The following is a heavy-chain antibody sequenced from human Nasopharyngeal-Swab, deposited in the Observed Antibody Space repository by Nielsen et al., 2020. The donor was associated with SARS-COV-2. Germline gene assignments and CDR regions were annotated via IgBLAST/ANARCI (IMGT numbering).Heavy chain of an antibody. V-gene: IGHV3-48*04. D-gene: IGHD2-15*01. Sequence: GGSLRLPCAASGFTFSSYSMNWVRQAPGKGLEWVSYISSSSSTIYYADSVKGRFTISRDNAKNSLYLQMNSLRAEDTAVYYCARGRWNYYYYYGMDVWGQGTTVTVSS. CDR3: ARGRWNYYYYYGMDV. CDR1: GFTFSSYS. J-gene: IGHJ6*02. CDR2: ISSSSSTI.